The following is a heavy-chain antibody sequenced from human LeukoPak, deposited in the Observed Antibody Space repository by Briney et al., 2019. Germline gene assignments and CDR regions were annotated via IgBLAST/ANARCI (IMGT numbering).Heavy chain of an antibody. CDR3: ARGVGYCSGGSCQDFDH. D-gene: IGHD2-15*01. CDR1: GGSFSGYY. Sequence: PSETLSLTCAVYGGSFSGYYWSWIRQPPGKGLEWIGEINHSGSTNYNPSLKSRVTISVDTSKNQFSLKLSSVTAADTAVYYCARGVGYCSGGSCQDFDHWGQGTLVTVSS. J-gene: IGHJ4*02. CDR2: INHSGST. V-gene: IGHV4-34*01.